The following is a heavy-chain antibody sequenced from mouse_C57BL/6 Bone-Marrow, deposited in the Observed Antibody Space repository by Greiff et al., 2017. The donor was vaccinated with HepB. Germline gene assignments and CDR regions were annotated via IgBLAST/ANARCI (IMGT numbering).Heavy chain of an antibody. CDR1: GYTFTDYN. D-gene: IGHD1-1*01. CDR3: ASLTTGVATRYFDV. CDR2: INPNNGGT. Sequence: DVKLVESGPELVKPGASVKMSCKASGYTFTDYNMHWVKQSHGKSLEWIGYINPNNGGTSYNQKFKGKATLTVNKSSSTAYMELRSLTSEDSAVYYCASLTTGVATRYFDVWGTGTTVTVSS. J-gene: IGHJ1*03. V-gene: IGHV1-22*01.